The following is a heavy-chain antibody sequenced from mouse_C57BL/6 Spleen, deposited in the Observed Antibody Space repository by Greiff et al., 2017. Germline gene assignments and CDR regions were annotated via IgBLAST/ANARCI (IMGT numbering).Heavy chain of an antibody. CDR3: ARHGSSYAMDY. V-gene: IGHV1-80*01. J-gene: IGHJ4*01. CDR2: IYPGDGDT. D-gene: IGHD1-1*01. CDR1: GYAFSSYW. Sequence: QVQLKQSGAELVKPGASVKISCKASGYAFSSYWMNWVKQRPGKGLEWIGQIYPGDGDTNYNGKFKGKATLTADKSSSTAYMQLSSLTSEDSAVYFCARHGSSYAMDYWGQGTSVTVSS.